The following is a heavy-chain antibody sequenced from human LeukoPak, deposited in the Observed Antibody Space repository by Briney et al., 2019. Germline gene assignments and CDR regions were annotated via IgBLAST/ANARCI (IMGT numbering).Heavy chain of an antibody. D-gene: IGHD1-26*01. CDR2: IKQDGSEK. V-gene: IGHV3-7*03. Sequence: GGSLRLSCAASGFTFSSYGMHWVRQAPGKGLEWVANIKQDGSEKYYADSVKGRFTISRDNAKNSLYLQMNSLRAGDTAVYYCAKAMGATLFDYWGQGTLVTVSS. J-gene: IGHJ4*02. CDR1: GFTFSSYG. CDR3: AKAMGATLFDY.